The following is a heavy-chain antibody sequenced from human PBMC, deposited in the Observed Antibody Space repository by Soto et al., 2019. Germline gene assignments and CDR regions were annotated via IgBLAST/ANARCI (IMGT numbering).Heavy chain of an antibody. J-gene: IGHJ4*02. Sequence: GGTQRLFCAASGFTFSNYAMTWVRQTPRRGLEWVSSISASGDRTYYSASEKGRSTISRDDSETPLFLQMSSLRAADTAKYYCAKSGHTNYFDFWREGTLVTVSS. CDR2: ISASGDRT. V-gene: IGHV3-23*01. D-gene: IGHD1-26*01. CDR3: AKSGHTNYFDF. CDR1: GFTFSNYA.